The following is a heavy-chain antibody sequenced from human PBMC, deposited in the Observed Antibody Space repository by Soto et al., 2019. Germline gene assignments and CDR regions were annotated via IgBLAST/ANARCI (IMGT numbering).Heavy chain of an antibody. V-gene: IGHV3-33*01. D-gene: IGHD1-1*01. Sequence: QVQLVESGGGVVQPGRSLRLSCAASGFTFSSYGMHWVRQAPGKGLEWVAVIWYDGSNKYYADSVKGRFTISRDNSKNTLYLQMNSLRAEDTAVYYCARGTNTGRYWYFDLWGRVTLVTVSS. CDR2: IWYDGSNK. CDR3: ARGTNTGRYWYFDL. J-gene: IGHJ2*01. CDR1: GFTFSSYG.